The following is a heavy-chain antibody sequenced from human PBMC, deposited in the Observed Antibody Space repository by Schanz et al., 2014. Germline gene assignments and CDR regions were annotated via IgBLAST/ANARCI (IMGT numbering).Heavy chain of an antibody. CDR1: GFTLSSYG. V-gene: IGHV3-33*06. Sequence: QVQLVESGGGVVQPGRSLRLSCSASGFTLSSYGMHWVRQAPGKGLEWLAVIWFDGTNKYNADSVKGRFTISRDTSKNTLYLQMNSLRAEDTAVYYCAKQHGVIQQVSDYWGQGTLVTVSS. CDR2: IWFDGTNK. CDR3: AKQHGVIQQVSDY. D-gene: IGHD3-22*01. J-gene: IGHJ4*02.